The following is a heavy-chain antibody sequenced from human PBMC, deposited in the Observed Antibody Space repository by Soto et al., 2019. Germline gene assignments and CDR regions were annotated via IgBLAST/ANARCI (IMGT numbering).Heavy chain of an antibody. CDR1: GGSISTYS. V-gene: IGHV4-59*01. CDR2: IYYTGNT. CDR3: AREPRQGDRIYYFDY. D-gene: IGHD2-21*02. Sequence: SETLSLTCTVSGGSISTYSWNWIRQPPGKGLEWIGYIYYTGNTNYNPSLKSRVTISVDMSKNQFSLKLSSVTAADTAVYYCAREPRQGDRIYYFDYWGQGTLVT. J-gene: IGHJ4*02.